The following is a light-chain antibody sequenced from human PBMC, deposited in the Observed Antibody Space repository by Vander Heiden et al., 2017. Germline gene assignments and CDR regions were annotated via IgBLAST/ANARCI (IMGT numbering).Light chain of an antibody. CDR1: GSNIGRNY. CDR2: RND. Sequence: QSVLTQPPSASGTPGQRVTIAFSGSGSNIGRNYVYWYQQRPGTAPKLLIYRNDQRPSGVPDRFAGSKSGTSASLAISGRRSEDEADYYCAAWDDSLSVVFGGGTKLTVL. J-gene: IGLJ2*01. CDR3: AAWDDSLSVV. V-gene: IGLV1-47*01.